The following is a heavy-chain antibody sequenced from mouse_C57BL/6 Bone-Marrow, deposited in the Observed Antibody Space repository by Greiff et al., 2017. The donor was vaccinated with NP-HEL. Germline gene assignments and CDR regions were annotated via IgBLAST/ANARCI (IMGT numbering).Heavy chain of an antibody. J-gene: IGHJ3*01. CDR3: ARRGGNYLFAY. V-gene: IGHV1-26*01. CDR2: INPNNGGT. CDR1: GYTFTDYY. D-gene: IGHD2-1*01. Sequence: VQLQQSGPELVKPGASVKISCKASGYTFTDYYMNWVKQSHGKSLEWIGDINPNNGGTSYNQKFKGKATLTVDKSSSTAYMELRSLTSEDSAVYYCARRGGNYLFAYWGQGTLVTVSA.